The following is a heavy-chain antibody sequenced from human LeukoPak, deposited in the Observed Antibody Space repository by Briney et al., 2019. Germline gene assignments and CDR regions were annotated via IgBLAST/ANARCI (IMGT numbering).Heavy chain of an antibody. CDR2: TFYWSKWYD. Sequence: SQTLSLTCALSGGSVSSNSSTWTRIRQSPSRGLEWLGRTFYWSKWYDDYAPSVKSRLTIDPDTSKNQFSLQLSSVTPEDTATYFCVRERLAPRLGGDSYFYMDVWGEGTTVTVSS. CDR1: GGSVSSNSST. V-gene: IGHV6-1*01. J-gene: IGHJ6*03. D-gene: IGHD6-6*01. CDR3: VRERLAPRLGGDSYFYMDV.